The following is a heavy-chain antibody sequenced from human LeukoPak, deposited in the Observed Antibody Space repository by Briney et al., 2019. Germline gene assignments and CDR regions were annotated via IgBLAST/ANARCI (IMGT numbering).Heavy chain of an antibody. CDR1: GGSISSSNHY. D-gene: IGHD3-9*01. Sequence: SETLSLTCTVSGGSISSSNHYWGWIRQPPGKGLEWIGIIYYSGSTTYNPSLKSQVTISVDTSKNQFSLKLSSVTAADTAVYYCAKLRYFDWFYRLGWFDPWGQGTLVTVSS. CDR2: IYYSGST. V-gene: IGHV4-39*07. J-gene: IGHJ5*02. CDR3: AKLRYFDWFYRLGWFDP.